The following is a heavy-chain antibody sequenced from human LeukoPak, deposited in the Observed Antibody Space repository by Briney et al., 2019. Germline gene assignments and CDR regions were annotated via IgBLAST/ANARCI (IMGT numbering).Heavy chain of an antibody. J-gene: IGHJ4*02. CDR3: AREPLGYCSGGSCYSAPDY. V-gene: IGHV4-30-4*08. CDR1: GVSISSGGYY. Sequence: PSETLSLTCTVSGVSISSGGYYWSWIRQPPGKGLEWIGYIYYSGSTYYNPSLKSRVTISVDTSKNQFSLKLSSVTAADTAVYYCAREPLGYCSGGSCYSAPDYWGQGTLVTVSS. D-gene: IGHD2-15*01. CDR2: IYYSGST.